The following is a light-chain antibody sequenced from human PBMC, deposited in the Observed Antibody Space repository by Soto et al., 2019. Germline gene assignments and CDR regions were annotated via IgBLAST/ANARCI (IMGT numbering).Light chain of an antibody. CDR2: RNN. V-gene: IGLV1-47*01. J-gene: IGLJ3*02. CDR3: ASWDDSLSGVV. Sequence: QTVVTQPPSASGTPGQRVTVSCSGSSSNIEINYVFWYQQLPGTAPKLLIYRNNQRPSGVPARFSGSKSGTSASLAISGLRSEDEADYYCASWDDSLSGVVFGGGTKLTVL. CDR1: SSNIEINY.